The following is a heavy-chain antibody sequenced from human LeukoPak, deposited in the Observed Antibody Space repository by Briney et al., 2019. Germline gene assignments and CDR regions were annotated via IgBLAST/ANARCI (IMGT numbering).Heavy chain of an antibody. V-gene: IGHV4-59*01. D-gene: IGHD6-25*01. CDR1: GGSISSYY. Sequence: SETLSLTCTVSGGSISSYYWSWIRQPPGKGLEWIGYIYYSGSTNYNPSLKSRVTISVDTSKNQFSLKLSSVTAADTAVYYCAREPAAGMYYYGMDVWGQGTTVTVSS. J-gene: IGHJ6*02. CDR3: AREPAAGMYYYGMDV. CDR2: IYYSGST.